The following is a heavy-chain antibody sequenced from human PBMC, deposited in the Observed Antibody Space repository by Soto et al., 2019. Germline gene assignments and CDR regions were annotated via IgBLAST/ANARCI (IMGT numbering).Heavy chain of an antibody. J-gene: IGHJ4*02. Sequence: ASVKVSCKASGYTFTSYYMHWVRQAPGQGLEWMGIINPSGGSTSYAQKFQGRFTISRDNSKNTLHLQMNSLRAEDTAVYYCAKEGISRKLDFDYWGQGTLVTAPQ. CDR1: GYTFTSYY. CDR3: AKEGISRKLDFDY. CDR2: INPSGGST. V-gene: IGHV1-46*01.